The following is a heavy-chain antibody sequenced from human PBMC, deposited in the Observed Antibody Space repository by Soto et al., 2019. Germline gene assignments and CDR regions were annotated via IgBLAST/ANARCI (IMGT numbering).Heavy chain of an antibody. D-gene: IGHD3-22*01. CDR3: ARALYYYQISGHTAHFDS. CDR2: MYYSGTT. CDR1: GASITPSSYY. J-gene: IGHJ4*02. Sequence: QLQLQESGPGLVKPSETLSLTCTVSGASITPSSYYWGWIRQPPGKGLEGIGNMYYSGTTYYSPSLESRVTISVDTSKNQSAMKLNSVTAADTAVYYCARALYYYQISGHTAHFDSWGQGTLVTVSS. V-gene: IGHV4-39*01.